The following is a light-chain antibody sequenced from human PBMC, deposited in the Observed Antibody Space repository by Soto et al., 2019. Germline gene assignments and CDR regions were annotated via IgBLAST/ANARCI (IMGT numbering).Light chain of an antibody. CDR2: GAT. CDR3: QHYNSYSEA. CDR1: QSINIY. V-gene: IGKV1-5*01. Sequence: DIQMTQSPSSLSASVGDRVTIACRASQSINIYLNWYQQKPGKAPKFLIYGATSLQSGVPSRFSGSGSGTEFTLTISSLQPDDFATYYCQHYNSYSEAFGQGTKV. J-gene: IGKJ1*01.